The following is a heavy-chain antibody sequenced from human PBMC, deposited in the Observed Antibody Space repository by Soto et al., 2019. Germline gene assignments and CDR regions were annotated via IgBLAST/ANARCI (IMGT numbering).Heavy chain of an antibody. CDR3: ARVTLKAGNWFDP. J-gene: IGHJ5*02. CDR2: INPKSRGT. CDR1: GYTFTDYF. V-gene: IGHV1-2*02. Sequence: ASVKVSCKXSGYTFTDYFIHWVRQVPGQGFEWMGWINPKSRGTTYAQKFQGRVTMTRDTSNSTAYMELRGLRSDDTAVYYCARVTLKAGNWFDPWGQGTLVTVSS.